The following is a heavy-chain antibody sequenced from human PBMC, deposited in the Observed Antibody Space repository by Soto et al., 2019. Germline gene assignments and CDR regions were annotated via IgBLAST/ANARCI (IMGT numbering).Heavy chain of an antibody. Sequence: ASVKVSCKASGYTFTSYDINWVRQATGQGLEWMGWMNPNSGNTGYAQKFQGRVTMTRNTSISTAYMELSSLRSEDTAVYYCARVVPAAASIYYYYYMDVWGKGTTVTVSS. J-gene: IGHJ6*03. CDR1: GYTFTSYD. CDR2: MNPNSGNT. CDR3: ARVVPAAASIYYYYYMDV. D-gene: IGHD2-2*01. V-gene: IGHV1-8*01.